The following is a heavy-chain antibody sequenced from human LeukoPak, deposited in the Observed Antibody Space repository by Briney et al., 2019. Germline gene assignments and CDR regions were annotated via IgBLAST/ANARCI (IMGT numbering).Heavy chain of an antibody. D-gene: IGHD3-22*01. Sequence: PSETLSLTCAVYGGSFSGYYWSWIRQPPGKSLEWIGYIYYSGSTYYNPSLKSRVTISVDTSKNQFSLKLSSVTAADTAVYYCASQDTYYYDSSGYPASFDLWGRGTLVTVSS. CDR2: IYYSGST. CDR1: GGSFSGYY. J-gene: IGHJ2*01. V-gene: IGHV4-30-4*08. CDR3: ASQDTYYYDSSGYPASFDL.